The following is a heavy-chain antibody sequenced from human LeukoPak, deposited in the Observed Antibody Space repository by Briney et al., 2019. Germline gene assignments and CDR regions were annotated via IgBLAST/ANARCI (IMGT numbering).Heavy chain of an antibody. D-gene: IGHD6-19*01. J-gene: IGHJ4*02. CDR1: GYTFTGYY. Sequence: ASVKVSCKASGYTFTGYYMHWVRQAPGQGLEWMGWINPNSGGTNYAQKFQGRVTMTRDTSISTAYMELSRLRSDDTAVYYCARDGYSSDWSFDYWGQGTLVTVSS. CDR3: ARDGYSSDWSFDY. CDR2: INPNSGGT. V-gene: IGHV1-2*02.